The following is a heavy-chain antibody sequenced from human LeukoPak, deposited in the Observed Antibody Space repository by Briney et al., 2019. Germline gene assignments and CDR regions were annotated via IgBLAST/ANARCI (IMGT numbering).Heavy chain of an antibody. Sequence: GGSLRLSCAASGFTFSNYDMNWVRQAPGKGLEWVSYISSSGSAIYYADSVKGRFTISRDNAKNSLYLQMNSLRAEDTALYYCARAGLGVVVDEAFDIWGQGTKVTVSS. CDR2: ISSSGSAI. CDR1: GFTFSNYD. V-gene: IGHV3-48*03. CDR3: ARAGLGVVVDEAFDI. D-gene: IGHD3-22*01. J-gene: IGHJ3*02.